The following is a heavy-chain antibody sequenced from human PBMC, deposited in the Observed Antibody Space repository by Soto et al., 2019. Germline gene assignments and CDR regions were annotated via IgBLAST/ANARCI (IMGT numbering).Heavy chain of an antibody. J-gene: IGHJ4*02. D-gene: IGHD2-2*03. CDR1: GFTSSSYA. CDR3: AKMDIVVVPAAMDY. Sequence: GGSLRLSCAASGFTSSSYAMSWVRQAPGKGLEWVSAISGSGGSTYYADSVKGRFTISRDNSKNTLYLQMNSLRAEDTAVYYCAKMDIVVVPAAMDYWGQGTLVTVSS. V-gene: IGHV3-23*01. CDR2: ISGSGGST.